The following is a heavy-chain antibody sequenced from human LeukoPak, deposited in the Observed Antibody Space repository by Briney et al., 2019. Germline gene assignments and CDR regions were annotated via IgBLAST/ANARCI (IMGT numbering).Heavy chain of an antibody. D-gene: IGHD2-2*01. J-gene: IGHJ4*02. V-gene: IGHV4-59*01. CDR1: GGSISSYY. CDR2: IYYSGST. CDR3: AAIGYCSSTSCPFDY. Sequence: SETLSLTCTVSGGSISSYYWSWIRQPPGKGLEWIGYIYYSGSTNYNPSFKSRVTISVDTSKNQFSLKLSSVTAADTAVYYCAAIGYCSSTSCPFDYWGQGTLVTVSS.